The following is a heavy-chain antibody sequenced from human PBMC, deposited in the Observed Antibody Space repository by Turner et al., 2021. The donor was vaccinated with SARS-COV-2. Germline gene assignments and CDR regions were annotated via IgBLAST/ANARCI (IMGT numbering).Heavy chain of an antibody. CDR2: IYYSGST. V-gene: IGHV4-39*01. CDR3: ARVEYGYSYDFGFDY. J-gene: IGHJ4*02. D-gene: IGHD5-18*01. CDR1: AGSTSSSSYY. Sequence: HLHLQESGPGLVKPSETLSLTCTVSAGSTSSSSYYWGWIRQPPGKGLEWIGSIYYSGSTYYNPSLKSRVTISVDTSKNQFSLKLSSVTAADTAVYYCARVEYGYSYDFGFDYWGQGTLVTVSS.